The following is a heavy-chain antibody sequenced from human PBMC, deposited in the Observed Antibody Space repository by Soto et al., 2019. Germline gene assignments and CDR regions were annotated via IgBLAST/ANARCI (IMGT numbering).Heavy chain of an antibody. CDR3: ARVAADIASWLDP. Sequence: QGQLQESGPGLVKPSETLSLTCTVSGDSISTYNWGWIRQPPGKGLEWIGCIYYSGVTNYNPSLESRVTISVDTPKNQLSLKLNSVTAADTAVYYCARVAADIASWLDPWGQGTLVTVSS. CDR1: GDSISTYN. J-gene: IGHJ5*02. D-gene: IGHD5-12*01. CDR2: IYYSGVT. V-gene: IGHV4-59*01.